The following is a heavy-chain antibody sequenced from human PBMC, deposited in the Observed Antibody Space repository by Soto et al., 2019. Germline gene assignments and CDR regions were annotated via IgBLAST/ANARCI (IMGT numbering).Heavy chain of an antibody. CDR2: IAYDGSNA. Sequence: QVQLVESGGGVVQPGGSLRLSCAASGFTFRNHAMHCVRQAPGKGLYCLAVIAYDGSNAFYRDSVKGRFTVSRDNSKNTLYLYMNSLRSEDTGVYYCARGDREDTLVVVGARPGEYGTDIWGQGTTVIVSS. V-gene: IGHV3-30-3*01. J-gene: IGHJ6*02. D-gene: IGHD2-15*01. CDR1: GFTFRNHA. CDR3: ARGDREDTLVVVGARPGEYGTDI.